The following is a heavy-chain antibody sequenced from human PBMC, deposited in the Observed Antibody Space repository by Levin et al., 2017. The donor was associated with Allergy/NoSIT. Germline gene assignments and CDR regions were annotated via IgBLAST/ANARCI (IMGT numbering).Heavy chain of an antibody. Sequence: GGSLRLSCAASGFTFSSYSMNWVRQAPGKGLEWVSSISSSSSYIYYADSVKGRFTISRDNAKNSLYLQMNSLRAEDTAVYYCAAKYCSGGSCYPHTFDYWGQGTLVTVSS. D-gene: IGHD2-15*01. CDR3: AAKYCSGGSCYPHTFDY. V-gene: IGHV3-21*01. CDR2: ISSSSSYI. J-gene: IGHJ4*02. CDR1: GFTFSSYS.